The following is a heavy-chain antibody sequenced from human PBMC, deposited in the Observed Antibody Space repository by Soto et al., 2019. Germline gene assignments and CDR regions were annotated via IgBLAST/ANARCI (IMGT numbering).Heavy chain of an antibody. CDR3: ATSFTIFGVVIIPLDY. Sequence: SETLSLTCTVSGGSISSSSYYWGWIRQPPGKGLEWIGSIYYSGSTYYNPSLKSRVTISVDTSKNQFSLKLSSVTAADTAVYYCATSFTIFGVVIIPLDYWGQGTLVTVS. V-gene: IGHV4-39*01. CDR1: GGSISSSSYY. D-gene: IGHD3-3*01. J-gene: IGHJ4*02. CDR2: IYYSGST.